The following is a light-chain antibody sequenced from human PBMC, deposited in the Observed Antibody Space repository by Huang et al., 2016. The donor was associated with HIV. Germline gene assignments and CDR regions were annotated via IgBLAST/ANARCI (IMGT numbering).Light chain of an antibody. CDR3: HQYGSPPWT. CDR2: AAS. Sequence: EVVLTQSPGSLSLSPGERATLSCRASQSISNYNLAWYQQRPGQPPRLLIHAASSRASGSPARFSGSGSGTAVTLTIARLEPEDSAIYFCHQYGSPPWTFGQGTRVEIK. J-gene: IGKJ1*01. CDR1: QSISNYN. V-gene: IGKV3-20*01.